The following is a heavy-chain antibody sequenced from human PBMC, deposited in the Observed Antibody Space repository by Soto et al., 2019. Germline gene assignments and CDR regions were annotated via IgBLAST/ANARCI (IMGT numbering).Heavy chain of an antibody. CDR1: GFTFSSYA. Sequence: EVQLLESGGGLVQPGGSQGLSCAASGFTFSSYAMSWVRQAPGKGLAWVSAISDSGDTSYYADSVKGRFTISRDNSKNTLYLHMSSLRAEDTAVYYCAKWGNDWGYYYYGMNVWGQGTTVTVSS. D-gene: IGHD7-27*01. J-gene: IGHJ6*02. V-gene: IGHV3-23*01. CDR2: ISDSGDTS. CDR3: AKWGNDWGYYYYGMNV.